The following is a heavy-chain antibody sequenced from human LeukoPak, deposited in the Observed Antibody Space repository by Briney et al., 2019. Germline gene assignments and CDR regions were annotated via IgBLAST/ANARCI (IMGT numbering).Heavy chain of an antibody. Sequence: PSETLSLTCTVSGGSISSYYWSWIRQPPGKGLEWIGYIYYSGSTNYNPSLKSRVTISVDTSKNQFSLKLSSVTAADTAVYYCARFNIDYFDWLGGFDYGARRPLVTVSS. V-gene: IGHV4-59*01. D-gene: IGHD3-9*01. CDR2: IYYSGST. CDR1: GGSISSYY. J-gene: IGHJ4*02. CDR3: ARFNIDYFDWLGGFDY.